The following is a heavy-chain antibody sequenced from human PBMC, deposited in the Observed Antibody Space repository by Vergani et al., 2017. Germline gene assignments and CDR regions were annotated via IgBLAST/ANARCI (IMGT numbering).Heavy chain of an antibody. Sequence: QVQLVQSGAEVKKPGASVKVSCKASGYTFTGYYMHWVRQAPGQGLEWMGWINPNSGGTNYAQKFQGRVTMTRDTSISTAYMELSRLGSDDTAVYYCARGRGVPGPPGRFDYWGQGTLVTVSS. CDR1: GYTFTGYY. CDR3: ARGRGVPGPPGRFDY. D-gene: IGHD1-1*01. CDR2: INPNSGGT. J-gene: IGHJ4*02. V-gene: IGHV1-2*02.